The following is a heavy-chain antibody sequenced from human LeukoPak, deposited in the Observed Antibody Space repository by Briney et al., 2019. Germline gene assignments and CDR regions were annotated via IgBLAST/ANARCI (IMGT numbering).Heavy chain of an antibody. CDR3: ARQTGVGLFILP. CDR1: GDSISTSNSY. J-gene: IGHJ4*02. CDR2: IYYSGNT. V-gene: IGHV4-39*01. D-gene: IGHD3-3*01. Sequence: SETLSLTCAVSGDSISTSNSYWGWIRRPPGKGLEWVGSIYYSGNTYYNPSLKSRVTISVDTSKNQFSLKLTSVTAADTAVYYCARQTGVGLFILPGGRGTLVTVSS.